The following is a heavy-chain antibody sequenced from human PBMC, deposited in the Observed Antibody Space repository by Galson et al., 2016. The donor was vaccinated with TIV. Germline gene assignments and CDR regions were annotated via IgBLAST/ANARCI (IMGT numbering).Heavy chain of an antibody. V-gene: IGHV3-66*02. CDR1: GLSVSINY. CDR3: ARDRVVDATYYYYYYGMDA. D-gene: IGHD2-15*01. CDR2: ISDGGKT. Sequence: SLRLSCAASGLSVSINYMTWVRQAPGKGLEWVSLISDGGKTYYPDSVKGRFTISRDNSKNTLYLQMNSPRVEDTAVYYCARDRVVDATYYYYYYGMDAWGQGTAVTVSS. J-gene: IGHJ6*02.